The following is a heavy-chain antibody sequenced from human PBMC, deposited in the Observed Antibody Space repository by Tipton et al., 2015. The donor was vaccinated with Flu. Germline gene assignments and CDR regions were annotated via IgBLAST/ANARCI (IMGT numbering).Heavy chain of an antibody. CDR2: ISASGDTT. CDR3: AKDRGQRLIEFDADY. CDR1: GFTFSTYA. J-gene: IGHJ4*02. D-gene: IGHD6-25*01. V-gene: IGHV3-23*01. Sequence: SLRLSCAASGFTFSTYAMSWVRQAPGRGLEWVSGISASGDTTYYADSVKGRFTISRDNSKNTLYLQMNSLRVEDTAIYYCAKDRGQRLIEFDADYWGQGPLVTVSS.